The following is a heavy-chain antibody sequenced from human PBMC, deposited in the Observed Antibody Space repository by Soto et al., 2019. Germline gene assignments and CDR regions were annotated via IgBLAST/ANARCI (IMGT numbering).Heavy chain of an antibody. CDR1: GYTFTSYG. D-gene: IGHD6-13*01. CDR3: ARESSGSCHDY. V-gene: IGHV1-18*01. Sequence: QVQLVQSGAEVKKPRASVKVSCKASGYTFTSYGISWVRQAPGQGLEWMGWISAYNGNTNDAQKLQGRVTMTTDTSTSKAYMERRSLRSDDTAVYYCARESSGSCHDYWGQGTLVTVSS. J-gene: IGHJ4*02. CDR2: ISAYNGNT.